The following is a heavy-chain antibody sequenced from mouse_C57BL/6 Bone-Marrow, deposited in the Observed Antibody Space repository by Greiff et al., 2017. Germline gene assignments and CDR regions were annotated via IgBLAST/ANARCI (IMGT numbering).Heavy chain of an antibody. J-gene: IGHJ1*03. CDR1: GFTFSSSA. V-gene: IGHV5-4*01. CDR2: ISDGGSYT. CDR3: ARDGYYGSRDFDV. Sequence: EVKLLESGGGLVKPGGSLKLSCAASGFTFSSSAMSWVRQTPGKRLEWVATISDGGSYTYYPDNVKGRFTLSRDNAKNNLYLQMSQLKSEDTAMYYCARDGYYGSRDFDVWGTGTTVTVSS. D-gene: IGHD1-1*01.